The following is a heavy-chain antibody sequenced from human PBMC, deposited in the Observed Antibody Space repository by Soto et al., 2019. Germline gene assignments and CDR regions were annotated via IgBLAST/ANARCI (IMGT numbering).Heavy chain of an antibody. Sequence: SETLSLTCTVSGASVNSGGYYWSWIRQLPGKGLEWIGYVYFTGSTYYNPSVESRVTISLDTSQNQFSLKLSSVTAADTAVYYCASGNAWEVILAYWGQGTLVTVSS. V-gene: IGHV4-31*03. J-gene: IGHJ4*02. CDR3: ASGNAWEVILAY. CDR1: GASVNSGGYY. CDR2: VYFTGST. D-gene: IGHD3-16*02.